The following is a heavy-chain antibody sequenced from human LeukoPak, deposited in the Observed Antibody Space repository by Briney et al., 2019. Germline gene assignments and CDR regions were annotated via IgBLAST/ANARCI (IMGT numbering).Heavy chain of an antibody. CDR1: GYTFTSYY. CDR2: INPSGGST. J-gene: IGHJ5*02. Sequence: GASVKVSCKASGYTFTSYYMHWVRQAPGQGLEWMGIINPSGGSTSYAQKFQGRVTMTRDTSTSTVYMELSGLRSEDTAFYYCARDELLNRNWFDPWGQGTLVTVSS. V-gene: IGHV1-46*01. D-gene: IGHD3-10*01. CDR3: ARDELLNRNWFDP.